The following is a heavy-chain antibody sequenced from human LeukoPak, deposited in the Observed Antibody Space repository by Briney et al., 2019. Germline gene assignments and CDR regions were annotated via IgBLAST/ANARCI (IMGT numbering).Heavy chain of an antibody. D-gene: IGHD3-22*01. J-gene: IGHJ5*02. Sequence: SETLSLTCTVSGGSISSSSYYWGWIRRPPGKGLEWIGSIYYSGSTYYNPSLKSRVTISVDTSKNQFSLKLSSVTAADTAVYYCAREGSSGYLGLGWFDPWGQGTLVTVSS. V-gene: IGHV4-39*07. CDR2: IYYSGST. CDR3: AREGSSGYLGLGWFDP. CDR1: GGSISSSSYY.